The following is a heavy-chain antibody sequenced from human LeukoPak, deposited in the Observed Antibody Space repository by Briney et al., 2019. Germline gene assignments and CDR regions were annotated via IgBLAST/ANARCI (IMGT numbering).Heavy chain of an antibody. V-gene: IGHV1-8*03. J-gene: IGHJ4*02. CDR2: MNPNSGNT. CDR3: ARGSPAARLAEDY. CDR1: GGTFSSYT. D-gene: IGHD6-6*01. Sequence: ASVKVSCKASGGTFSSYTISWVRQATGQGLEWMGWMNPNSGNTGYAQKFQGRVTITRNTSISTAYMELSSLRSEDTAVYYCARGSPAARLAEDYWGQGTLVTVSS.